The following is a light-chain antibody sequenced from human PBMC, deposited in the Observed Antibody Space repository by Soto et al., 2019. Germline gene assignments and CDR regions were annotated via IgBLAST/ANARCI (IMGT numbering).Light chain of an antibody. CDR1: SSDIGSYNH. V-gene: IGLV2-14*03. CDR3: ISYTDRQSYL. CDR2: AVS. Sequence: QSALTQPASVSGSPGQSITISCSGTSSDIGSYNHVAWYQQFPGKSPKLMIYAVSDRPPGVSVRFSGSKSGITASLTISGLQTEDEADYYCISYTDRQSYLFGTGTKLTVL. J-gene: IGLJ1*01.